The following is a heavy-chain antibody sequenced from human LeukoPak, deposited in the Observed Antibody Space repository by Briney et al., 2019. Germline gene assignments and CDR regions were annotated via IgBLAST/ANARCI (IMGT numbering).Heavy chain of an antibody. CDR3: ARRSIAVAGTDY. Sequence: GGSLRLSCAASGFTFSSYSMNWVRQAPGKGLEWVSSISSSSSYIYYADSVKGRFTISRDNAKNSLYLQMNSLRAEDTAVYYCARRSIAVAGTDYWGQGTLVTVSS. CDR1: GFTFSSYS. J-gene: IGHJ4*02. D-gene: IGHD6-19*01. V-gene: IGHV3-21*01. CDR2: ISSSSSYI.